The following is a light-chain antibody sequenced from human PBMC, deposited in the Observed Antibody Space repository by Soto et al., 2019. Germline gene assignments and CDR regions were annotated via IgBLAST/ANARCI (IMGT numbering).Light chain of an antibody. Sequence: EVLLTQSPGTLSLSPGDRATLSCRASQSVTSSFLAWYQQKPGQAPRLLIYGTSSRATGIPDRFSGSGSGTDFTLTISTLEPEDFAVYYCQQYGSSPIAFGQGTRLEIK. CDR1: QSVTSSF. CDR3: QQYGSSPIA. V-gene: IGKV3-20*01. CDR2: GTS. J-gene: IGKJ5*01.